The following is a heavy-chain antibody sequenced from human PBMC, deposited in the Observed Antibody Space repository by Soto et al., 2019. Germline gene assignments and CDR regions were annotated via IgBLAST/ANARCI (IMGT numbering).Heavy chain of an antibody. V-gene: IGHV1-69*13. Sequence: SVKVSCKASGVTFSSYAISWVRQAPGQGLEWMGGIIPIVGTANYAQKFQGRVTITADESTSTAYMELSSLRSEDTAVYYCARSKGVWFGELLGYYFDYWGQGTLVTVSS. CDR1: GVTFSSYA. D-gene: IGHD3-10*01. CDR3: ARSKGVWFGELLGYYFDY. CDR2: IIPIVGTA. J-gene: IGHJ4*02.